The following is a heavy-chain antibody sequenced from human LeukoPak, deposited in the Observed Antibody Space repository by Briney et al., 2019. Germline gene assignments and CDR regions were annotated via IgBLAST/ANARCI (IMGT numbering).Heavy chain of an antibody. J-gene: IGHJ4*02. Sequence: GGSLRLSCAASGFTFSSYSMNWVRQAPGKGLEWVSSISSSSSYIYYADSVKGRFTISRDNAKTPLYLQMNSLRAEDTAVYYCARHLSGVTGYTYGRGIDYWGQGTLVTVSS. V-gene: IGHV3-21*01. CDR3: ARHLSGVTGYTYGRGIDY. D-gene: IGHD5-18*01. CDR2: ISSSSSYI. CDR1: GFTFSSYS.